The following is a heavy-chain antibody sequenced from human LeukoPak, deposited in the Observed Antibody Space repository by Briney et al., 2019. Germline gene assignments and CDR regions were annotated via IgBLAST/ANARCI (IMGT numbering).Heavy chain of an antibody. CDR1: GGSISSYY. D-gene: IGHD2-15*01. CDR3: ASCSALSTSAAEYFQH. V-gene: IGHV4-4*07. J-gene: IGHJ1*01. CDR2: IYTSGST. Sequence: TSETLSLTCTVSGGSISSYYWSWIRQPAGKGLEWIGRIYTSGSTNYNPSLKSRVTISVDKSKNQFSLKLSSVTVADTAVYYCASCSALSTSAAEYFQHWGQGTLVTVSS.